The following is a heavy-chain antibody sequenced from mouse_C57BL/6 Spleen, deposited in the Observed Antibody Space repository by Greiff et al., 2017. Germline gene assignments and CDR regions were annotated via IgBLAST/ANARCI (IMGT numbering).Heavy chain of an antibody. Sequence: EVQRVESGAELVKPGASVKLSCTASGFNINDYYMHWVKQRTEQGLEWIGRIDPEDGETKYAPKFQGKATITADSSASTADLQHSSLRSEDTAVYYCALWLRDAMDYWGQGTSVTVSS. J-gene: IGHJ4*01. CDR1: GFNINDYY. D-gene: IGHD2-2*01. CDR2: IDPEDGET. V-gene: IGHV14-2*01. CDR3: ALWLRDAMDY.